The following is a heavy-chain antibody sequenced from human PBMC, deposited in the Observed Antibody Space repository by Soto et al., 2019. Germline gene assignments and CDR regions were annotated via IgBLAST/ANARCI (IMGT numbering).Heavy chain of an antibody. J-gene: IGHJ4*02. CDR3: AGGETQQQRDY. D-gene: IGHD6-13*01. CDR2: LYYSGST. Sequence: SETLSLTCTVSGGSIRSYYWSWIRQSPGKGLEWIGYLYYSGSTNYNPSLKGRVTISADTSRNQFSLKLSSVTAADTAVYYCAGGETQQQRDYWGKGTLVTVSS. CDR1: GGSIRSYY. V-gene: IGHV4-59*01.